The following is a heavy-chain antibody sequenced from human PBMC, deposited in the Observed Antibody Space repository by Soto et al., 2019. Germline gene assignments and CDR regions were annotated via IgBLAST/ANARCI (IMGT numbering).Heavy chain of an antibody. CDR2: IYYSGST. V-gene: IGHV4-31*03. CDR3: ARDEQQLVRHGAFDI. J-gene: IGHJ3*02. Sequence: PSETLSLTCTVSGGSISSGGYYWSWIRQHPGKGLEWIGYIYYSGSTYYNPSLKSRVTISVDTSKNQFSLKLSSVTAADMAVYYCARDEQQLVRHGAFDIWGQGTMVTVSS. D-gene: IGHD6-13*01. CDR1: GGSISSGGYY.